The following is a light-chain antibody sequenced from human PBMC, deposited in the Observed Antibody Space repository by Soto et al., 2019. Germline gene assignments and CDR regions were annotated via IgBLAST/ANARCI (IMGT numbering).Light chain of an antibody. CDR2: AAS. J-gene: IGKJ2*01. Sequence: DIQMTQSPSSLSASVGDRVTITCRASQSISTYLNWYQQKPGKSPKLLIYAASSLQSGVPSRFSGSGSGTDFTLSISSLQPEDFATYSCQQSYTTPRTFCQGTKLEIK. CDR1: QSISTY. V-gene: IGKV1-39*01. CDR3: QQSYTTPRT.